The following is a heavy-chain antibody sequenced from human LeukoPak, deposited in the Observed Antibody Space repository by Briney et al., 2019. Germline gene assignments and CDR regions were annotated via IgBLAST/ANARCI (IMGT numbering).Heavy chain of an antibody. J-gene: IGHJ4*02. CDR3: ARNSGWYGVS. CDR2: INHSGST. V-gene: IGHV4-34*01. Sequence: SETLSLTCAVYGGSFSGYYWSWIRQPPGKGLEWIGEINHSGSTNYNPSLKSRVTISVDTSKNQFSLKLSSVTAADTAVYYCARNSGWYGVSWGQGTLVTVSS. D-gene: IGHD6-19*01. CDR1: GGSFSGYY.